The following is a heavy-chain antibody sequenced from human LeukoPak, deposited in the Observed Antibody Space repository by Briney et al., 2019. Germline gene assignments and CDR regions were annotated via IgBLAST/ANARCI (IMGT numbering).Heavy chain of an antibody. CDR3: AKAPHYYDSSALDY. CDR1: EFTFSSYG. D-gene: IGHD3-22*01. CDR2: IRYDGSNK. Sequence: PGGSLRLSCAASEFTFSSYGMHWVRQAPGKGLEWVAFIRYDGSNKYYADSVKGRFTISRDNSKNTLYLQMNSLRAEDTAVYYCAKAPHYYDSSALDYWGQGTLVTVSS. V-gene: IGHV3-30*02. J-gene: IGHJ4*02.